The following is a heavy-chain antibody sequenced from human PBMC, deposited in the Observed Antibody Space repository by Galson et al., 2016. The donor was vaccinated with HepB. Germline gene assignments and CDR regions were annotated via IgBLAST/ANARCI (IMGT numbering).Heavy chain of an antibody. D-gene: IGHD4-17*01. V-gene: IGHV4-31*03. CDR3: ARDPYGDYYFDY. Sequence: TLSLTCTVSGASISSDGYYWNWIRQHPGKGLEWIGYIYYGGSTYYNPSLKSRVSMSVDTSKNQFSLRLSSVTAADTALYYCARDPYGDYYFDYWGQGDHGHRLL. CDR2: IYYGGST. CDR1: GASISSDGYY. J-gene: IGHJ4*02.